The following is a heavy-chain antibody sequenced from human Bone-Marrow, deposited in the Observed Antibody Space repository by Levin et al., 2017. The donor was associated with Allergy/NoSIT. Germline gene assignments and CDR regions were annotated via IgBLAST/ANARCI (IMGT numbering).Heavy chain of an antibody. CDR1: GASMGLFY. Sequence: SQTLSLPCNVSGASMGLFYWSWIRQPPGKGLEYIGHIHHSGSTNYSPSLKSRVTISVDTSKNLFSLKLTSVTAADTAMYFCARDRGSGWYDDWGQGTLVTVSS. CDR2: IHHSGST. D-gene: IGHD6-19*01. V-gene: IGHV4-59*01. J-gene: IGHJ5*02. CDR3: ARDRGSGWYDD.